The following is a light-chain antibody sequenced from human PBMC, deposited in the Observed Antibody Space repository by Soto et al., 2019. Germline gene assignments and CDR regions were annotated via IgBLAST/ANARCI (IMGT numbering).Light chain of an antibody. CDR1: QIIGNY. CDR3: QQTYNTPLT. CDR2: AAS. J-gene: IGKJ3*01. Sequence: IQTTQSPSSLSASVGDRVTIPCRASQIIGNYLHWYQQKPGKAPKFLIYAASTLQSGVPSRFSGSGSGTDFTLTINSLQPEDFATYYCQQTYNTPLTFGPGTKVDIK. V-gene: IGKV1-39*01.